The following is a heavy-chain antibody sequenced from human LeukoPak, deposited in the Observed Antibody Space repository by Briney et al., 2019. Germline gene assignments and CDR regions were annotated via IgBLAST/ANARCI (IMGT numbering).Heavy chain of an antibody. Sequence: PSETLSLTCAVYGGPFSGYYWSWIRQPPGKGLEWIGEINHSGSTNYNPSLKSRVTISVDTSKNQFSLKLSSVTAADTAVYYCARGRLYNWNGKGLSWFDPWGQGTLVTVSS. CDR2: INHSGST. J-gene: IGHJ5*02. D-gene: IGHD1-1*01. V-gene: IGHV4-34*01. CDR1: GGPFSGYY. CDR3: ARGRLYNWNGKGLSWFDP.